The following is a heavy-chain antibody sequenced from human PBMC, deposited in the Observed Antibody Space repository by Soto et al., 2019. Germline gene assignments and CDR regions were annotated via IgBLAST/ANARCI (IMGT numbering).Heavy chain of an antibody. Sequence: SETLSLTCTVSGGSLSSSSYFWGWIRQPPGKGLEWIGSMYYSGNTYYNPSLKSRVTISVDTSKNQFSLKLSSVTAADTAVYYCARLNYGDYDSYRFDPWGQGTLVTVSS. CDR3: ARLNYGDYDSYRFDP. J-gene: IGHJ5*02. CDR2: MYYSGNT. D-gene: IGHD4-17*01. CDR1: GGSLSSSSYF. V-gene: IGHV4-39*01.